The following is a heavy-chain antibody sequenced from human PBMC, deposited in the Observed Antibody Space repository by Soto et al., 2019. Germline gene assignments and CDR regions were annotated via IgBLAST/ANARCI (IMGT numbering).Heavy chain of an antibody. CDR2: ISSSSSYI. J-gene: IGHJ4*02. CDR1: GFTFSSYS. CDR3: AGDPSGGCINGVCYIAY. Sequence: EVQLVESGGGLVKPGGSLRLSCAASGFTFSSYSMNWVRQAPGKGLEWVSSISSSSSYIYYADSVKGRFTISRDNAKNSLYRQINSRRAEDTAVYYCAGDPSGGCINGVCYIAYWGQGPLVTVSS. D-gene: IGHD2-8*01. V-gene: IGHV3-21*01.